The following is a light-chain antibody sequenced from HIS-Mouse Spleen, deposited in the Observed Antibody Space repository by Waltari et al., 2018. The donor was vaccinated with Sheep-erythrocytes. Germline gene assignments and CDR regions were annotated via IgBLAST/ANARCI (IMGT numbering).Light chain of an antibody. J-gene: IGKJ1*01. CDR2: AAS. Sequence: AIRMTQYPSSFSASTGDRVTITCRASQGISSYLAWYQQKPGKAPKPLIYAASTLQSGVPSRFSGSGSGTDFTLTISCLQSEDFATYYCQQYYSYPPTFGQGTKVEIK. CDR1: QGISSY. CDR3: QQYYSYPPT. V-gene: IGKV1-8*01.